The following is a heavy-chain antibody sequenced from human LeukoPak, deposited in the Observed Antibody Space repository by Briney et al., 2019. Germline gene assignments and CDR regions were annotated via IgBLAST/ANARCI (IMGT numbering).Heavy chain of an antibody. V-gene: IGHV5-51*01. CDR2: IYPGDSDT. CDR3: ARLGSSTRPYNWFDP. D-gene: IGHD2-2*01. Sequence: GESLKISCKGSGYSFTSYWIGWVRQMPGKGLEWMGIIYPGDSDTRYSPSFQGQVTISADKSISTTYLQWSSLKASDTAMYYCARLGSSTRPYNWFDPWGQGTLVTVSS. CDR1: GYSFTSYW. J-gene: IGHJ5*02.